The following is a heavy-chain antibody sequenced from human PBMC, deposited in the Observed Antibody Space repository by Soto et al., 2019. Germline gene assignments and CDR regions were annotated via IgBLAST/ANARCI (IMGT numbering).Heavy chain of an antibody. CDR2: ISGSGGST. J-gene: IGHJ3*02. Sequence: GGSLRLSCAASGFIFSSYAMSWVRQAPGKGLEWVSAISGSGGSTYYADSVKGRFTISRDNSKNTLYLQMNSLRAEDTAVYYCAKALMATIRPAAFDIWGQGTMVTVSS. CDR1: GFIFSSYA. D-gene: IGHD5-12*01. CDR3: AKALMATIRPAAFDI. V-gene: IGHV3-23*01.